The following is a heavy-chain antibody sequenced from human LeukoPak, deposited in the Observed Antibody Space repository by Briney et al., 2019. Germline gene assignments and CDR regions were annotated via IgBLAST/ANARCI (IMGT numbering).Heavy chain of an antibody. CDR2: INYSGST. D-gene: IGHD2/OR15-2a*01. Sequence: SETLSLTCAVSGGSISNYYLNWIRRPPGKGLEWIGYINYSGSTNYNPYLKSRVTISIDTSKNQFSLKLSSVTAADTAVYYCARDYFTSYYYYGMDVWGQGTTVTVSS. J-gene: IGHJ6*02. CDR3: ARDYFTSYYYYGMDV. V-gene: IGHV4-59*01. CDR1: GGSISNYY.